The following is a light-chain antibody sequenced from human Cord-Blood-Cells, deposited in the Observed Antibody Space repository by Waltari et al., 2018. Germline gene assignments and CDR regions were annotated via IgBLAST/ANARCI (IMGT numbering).Light chain of an antibody. CDR3: SSYTSSSTYV. J-gene: IGLJ1*01. CDR2: EVS. CDR1: SSHVGGYNY. Sequence: QSALTQPASVSGSPGQPTTIPSTGTSSHVGGYNYVSWYQQHPGKAPKLMIYEVSNRPSGVSNRFSGSKSGNTASLTISGLQAEDEADYYCSSYTSSSTYVFGTGTKVTVL. V-gene: IGLV2-14*01.